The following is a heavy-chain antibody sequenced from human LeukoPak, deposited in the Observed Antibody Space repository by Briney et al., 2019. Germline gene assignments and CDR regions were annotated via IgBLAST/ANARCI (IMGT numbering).Heavy chain of an antibody. V-gene: IGHV4-39*07. CDR2: IYYSGST. CDR1: VGSISSSSYY. CDR3: ARAMYYDFWSGYYPFDY. D-gene: IGHD3-3*01. J-gene: IGHJ4*02. Sequence: SETLSLTCTVSVGSISSSSYYWGWIRQPPGKGLEWIVSIYYSGSTYYNPSLKSRVTISVDTSKNQFSLKLSSVTAADTAVYYCARAMYYDFWSGYYPFDYWGQGTLVTVSS.